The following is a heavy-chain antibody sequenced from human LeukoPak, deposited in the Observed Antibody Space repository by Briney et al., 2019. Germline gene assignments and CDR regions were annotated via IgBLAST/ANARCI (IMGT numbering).Heavy chain of an antibody. CDR1: GYTFTSYA. CDR3: ARGCSSTSCHDAFDI. Sequence: ASVKVSCKASGYTFTSYAMNWVRQAPGQGLEWMGWINTNTGNPTYAQGFTGRFVFSLDTSVSTAYLQISSLRAEDTAVYYCARGCSSTSCHDAFDIWGQGTMVTVSS. D-gene: IGHD2-2*01. J-gene: IGHJ3*02. CDR2: INTNTGNP. V-gene: IGHV7-4-1*02.